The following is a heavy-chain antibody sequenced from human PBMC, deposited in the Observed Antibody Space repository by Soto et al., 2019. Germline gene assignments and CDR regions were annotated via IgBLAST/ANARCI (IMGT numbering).Heavy chain of an antibody. D-gene: IGHD6-19*01. J-gene: IGHJ4*02. CDR3: ARLLSRWGASSAVDY. Sequence: PGESLKISCKGSGYSFTSYWIGWVRQMPGKGLEWMGIIYPGDSDTRYSPSFQGQVTISADKSISTAYLQWSSLKASDTAMYYCARLLSRWGASSAVDYWGQGTLVTVSS. CDR2: IYPGDSDT. V-gene: IGHV5-51*01. CDR1: GYSFTSYW.